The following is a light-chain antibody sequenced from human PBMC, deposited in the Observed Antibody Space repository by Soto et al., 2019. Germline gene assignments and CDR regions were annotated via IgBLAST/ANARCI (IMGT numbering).Light chain of an antibody. Sequence: SALTQPASVSGSPGQSITISCTGTGSDVGGYNYVSWYQQHPGKAPKLMIYDVSNRPSGVSNRFSGSKSGNTASLTISGLQAEDEADYYCSSYTSSSPLVFGTGTKVTVL. CDR3: SSYTSSSPLV. J-gene: IGLJ1*01. CDR2: DVS. CDR1: GSDVGGYNY. V-gene: IGLV2-14*01.